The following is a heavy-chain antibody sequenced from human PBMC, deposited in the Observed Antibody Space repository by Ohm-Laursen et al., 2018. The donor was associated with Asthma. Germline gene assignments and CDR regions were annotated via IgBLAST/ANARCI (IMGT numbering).Heavy chain of an antibody. J-gene: IGHJ4*02. CDR2: VSYDSSLK. D-gene: IGHD3/OR15-3a*01. CDR1: GFSFRSYA. V-gene: IGHV3-30-3*01. CDR3: ARDVMDWYSPALDF. Sequence: SLRLSCAASGFSFRSYAMHWVRQAPGKGLEWLAVVSYDSSLKYYADSVNGRFTISRDDFKSTLYLQMNSLRADDTALYYCARDVMDWYSPALDFWGQGSLVTVSS.